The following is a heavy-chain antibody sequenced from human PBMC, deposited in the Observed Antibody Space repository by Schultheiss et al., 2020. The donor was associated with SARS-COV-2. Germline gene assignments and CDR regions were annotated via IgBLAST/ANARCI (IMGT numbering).Heavy chain of an antibody. CDR1: GFTFSSYA. CDR2: ISGSGGST. Sequence: GESLKISCAASGFTFSSYAMSWVRQAPGKGLEWVSAISGSGGSTYYADSVKGRFTISRDNSKNTLYLQMNSLRAEDTAVYYCAILTGSDREYYFDYWGQGTLVTVSS. D-gene: IGHD1-26*01. J-gene: IGHJ4*02. CDR3: AILTGSDREYYFDY. V-gene: IGHV3-23*01.